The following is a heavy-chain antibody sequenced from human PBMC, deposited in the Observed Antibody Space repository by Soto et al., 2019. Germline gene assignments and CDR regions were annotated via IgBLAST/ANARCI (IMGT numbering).Heavy chain of an antibody. CDR3: ARPIFGSGSESYYYDGMDV. J-gene: IGHJ6*02. CDR2: ISYAGSQN. CDR1: GFTCSNYA. Sequence: QVQLLESGGGVVQPGSSLRLSCAASGFTCSNYAMHWVRLAPGEGLEWVAVISYAGSQNSYSDSVKGRFTISRDNSKNTMYLQMNSLRAEDTAVYYCARPIFGSGSESYYYDGMDVWGQGTAVTVSS. V-gene: IGHV3-30-3*01. D-gene: IGHD3-10*01.